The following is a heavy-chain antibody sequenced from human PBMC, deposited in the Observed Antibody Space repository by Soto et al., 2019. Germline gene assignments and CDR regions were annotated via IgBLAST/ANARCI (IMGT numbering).Heavy chain of an antibody. CDR3: AGQTFTIAAASYGRSNWFDP. V-gene: IGHV4-39*01. Sequence: SETLSLTCTVSGGSISNPSYYWGWVRQPPGKGLEWIGDIFYTGRTYYSPSLKSRLTMSVDTSKEQFSLRLNSVTAADTAVYYCAGQTFTIAAASYGRSNWFDPWGPGTLVTVSS. CDR1: GGSISNPSYY. D-gene: IGHD6-25*01. CDR2: IFYTGRT. J-gene: IGHJ5*02.